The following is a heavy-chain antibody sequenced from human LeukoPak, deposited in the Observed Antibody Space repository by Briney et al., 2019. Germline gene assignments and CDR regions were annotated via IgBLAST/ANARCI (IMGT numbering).Heavy chain of an antibody. CDR2: INKDGSEK. J-gene: IGHJ4*02. CDR1: GFTFTDYW. Sequence: GGSLRLSCVASGFTFTDYWMTWVRQAPGKGLEWVANINKDGSEKYYVDSVKGRFTISRDNAKNSLYLQMNSLGVADTAVYYCTDYFGPGRYYPSGYWGQGTLVIVSS. V-gene: IGHV3-7*03. CDR3: TDYFGPGRYYPSGY. D-gene: IGHD3-10*01.